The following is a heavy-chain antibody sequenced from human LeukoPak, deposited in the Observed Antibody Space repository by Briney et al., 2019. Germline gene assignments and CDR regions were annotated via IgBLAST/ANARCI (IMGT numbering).Heavy chain of an antibody. CDR1: GGSFSGYY. Sequence: PSETLSLTCAVYGGSFSGYYWSWIRKPPGKGLEGIGEINHSESTNYNPSLKSRVTISVDTSKNQSSLKLSSVTAADTAVYYCARPRYFSYYGMDVWGQGTTVTVSS. J-gene: IGHJ6*02. CDR3: ARPRYFSYYGMDV. CDR2: INHSEST. V-gene: IGHV4-34*01.